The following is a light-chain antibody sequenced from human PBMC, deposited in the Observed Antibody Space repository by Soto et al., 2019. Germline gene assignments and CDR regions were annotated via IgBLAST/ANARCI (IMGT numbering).Light chain of an antibody. CDR1: NSNIGNNY. CDR3: SLYTSENTYV. J-gene: IGLJ1*01. CDR2: GDN. V-gene: IGLV1-47*01. Sequence: QSVLTQPPSASGTPGQRVTISCSGTNSNIGNNYVYWYQQLPGTAPRLLIYGDNKRPSGVPDRFSGSKSGNTASLTISGLQAADEADYYCSLYTSENTYVFGTGTKLTVL.